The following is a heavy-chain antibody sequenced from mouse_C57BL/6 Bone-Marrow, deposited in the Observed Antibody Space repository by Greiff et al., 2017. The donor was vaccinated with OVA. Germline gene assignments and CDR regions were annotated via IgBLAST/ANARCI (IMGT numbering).Heavy chain of an antibody. Sequence: VQGVESGAELVRPGTSVKLSCKASGYTFTSYWMHWVKQRPGQGLEWIGVIDPSDSYTNYNQKFKGKATLTVDTSSSTAYMQLSSLTSEDSAVYYCATPIYDGPYAMDYWGQGTSVTVSS. J-gene: IGHJ4*01. CDR1: GYTFTSYW. D-gene: IGHD2-3*01. CDR2: IDPSDSYT. CDR3: ATPIYDGPYAMDY. V-gene: IGHV1-59*01.